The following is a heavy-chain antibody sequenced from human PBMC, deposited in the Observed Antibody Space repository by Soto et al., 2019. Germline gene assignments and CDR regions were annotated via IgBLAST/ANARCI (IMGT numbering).Heavy chain of an antibody. Sequence: EVQLAESGGGLVQPGGSLRLSCAASGFTFSSYDFYWVHQATGKGLVWVSGIGTAGDTYYAGSVKSSFIMSRENVKSSLYLQMNSLRAGDTAVYYCTRGEDGFDYWGQGTLVTVSA. CDR3: TRGEDGFDY. CDR2: IGTAGDT. V-gene: IGHV3-13*01. J-gene: IGHJ4*02. D-gene: IGHD2-21*01. CDR1: GFTFSSYD.